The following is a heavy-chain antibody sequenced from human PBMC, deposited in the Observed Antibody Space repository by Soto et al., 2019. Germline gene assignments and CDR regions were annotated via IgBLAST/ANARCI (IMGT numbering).Heavy chain of an antibody. CDR1: GYTFTAYR. CDR2: INPNTGGA. V-gene: IGHV1-2*04. D-gene: IGHD2-15*01. CDR3: ARERGGDAFDL. J-gene: IGHJ3*01. Sequence: ASVKVSCKASGYTFTAYRIHWVRQAPGQGLERMGIINPNTGGADYAQTFQDWVTMTSDTSISTAYLELSRLKSDDTAMYYCARERGGDAFDLLGRGTMVPVSS.